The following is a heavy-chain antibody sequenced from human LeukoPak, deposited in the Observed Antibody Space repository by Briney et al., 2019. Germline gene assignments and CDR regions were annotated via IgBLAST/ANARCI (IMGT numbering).Heavy chain of an antibody. CDR2: ISSSSSYI. Sequence: GGSLRLSCAASGFTFSSYSMNWVRQAPGKGLEWVSSISSSSSYIYYADSVKGRFTISRDNAKNSLYLQMNSLRAEDTAMYYCAREATVNIVVVPAPNWFDPWGQGTLVTVSS. J-gene: IGHJ5*02. CDR1: GFTFSSYS. V-gene: IGHV3-21*01. CDR3: AREATVNIVVVPAPNWFDP. D-gene: IGHD2-2*01.